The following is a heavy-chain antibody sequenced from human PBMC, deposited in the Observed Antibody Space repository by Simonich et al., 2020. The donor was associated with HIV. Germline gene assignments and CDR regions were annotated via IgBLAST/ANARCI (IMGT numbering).Heavy chain of an antibody. CDR2: IDHSGST. Sequence: QVQLQQWGAGLLKPSETLSLTCAVFGGSFSMYSWTWIRQPPGKGREWMGEIDHSGSTNYNPALKRRVTISVDTSKNQFSLKLNSVTAADTAVYYCARQSGDVDAFDIWGQGTMVTVSS. V-gene: IGHV4-34*01. CDR1: GGSFSMYS. D-gene: IGHD5-12*01. J-gene: IGHJ3*02. CDR3: ARQSGDVDAFDI.